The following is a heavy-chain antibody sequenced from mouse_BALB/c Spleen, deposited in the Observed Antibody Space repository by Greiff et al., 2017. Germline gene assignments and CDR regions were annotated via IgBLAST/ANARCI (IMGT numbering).Heavy chain of an antibody. D-gene: IGHD1-1*01. V-gene: IGHV3-2*02. CDR1: GYSITSDYA. CDR2: ISYSGST. Sequence: DVKLVESGPGLVKPSQSLSLTCTVTGYSITSDYAWNWIRQFPGNKLEWMGYISYSGSTSYNPSLKSRISITRDTSKNQFFLQLNSVTTEDTATYYCARGGDGSSSYYAMDYWGQGTSVTVSS. J-gene: IGHJ4*01. CDR3: ARGGDGSSSYYAMDY.